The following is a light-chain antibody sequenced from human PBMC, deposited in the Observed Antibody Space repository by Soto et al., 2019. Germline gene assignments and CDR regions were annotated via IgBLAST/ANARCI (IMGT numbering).Light chain of an antibody. Sequence: EIVLTQSPVTLSLSPGGRAPLSCRASQSVSRYLAWYQQKPDQAPRLLIYDAFNRATGIPARFSGSGSGTEFTLTISSLQSEDFAVYYCQQYSNWLITFGQGTRLEIK. J-gene: IGKJ5*01. CDR3: QQYSNWLIT. CDR2: DAF. V-gene: IGKV3-11*01. CDR1: QSVSRY.